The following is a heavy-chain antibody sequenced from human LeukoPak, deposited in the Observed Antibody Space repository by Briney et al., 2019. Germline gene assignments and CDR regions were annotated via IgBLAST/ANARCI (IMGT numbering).Heavy chain of an antibody. J-gene: IGHJ4*02. CDR1: GFTFSSYA. CDR3: ARDPRQYSSDLQPLFDY. Sequence: GGSLRLSCAASGFTFSSYAMQWVRQAPGKGREGVAVISYDGSNKYYADSVKGRFTISRDNSKNTLYLQMNSLRAEDTAVYYCARDPRQYSSDLQPLFDYWGKGTLVTVSS. V-gene: IGHV3-30*04. CDR2: ISYDGSNK. D-gene: IGHD6-19*01.